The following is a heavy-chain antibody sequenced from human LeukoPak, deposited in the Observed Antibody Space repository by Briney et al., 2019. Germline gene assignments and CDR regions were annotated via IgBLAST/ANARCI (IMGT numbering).Heavy chain of an antibody. Sequence: TSETLSLTCTVSGGSISSGGYYWSWIRQHPGKGLEWIGYIYYSGSTYYNPPLKSRVTISVDTSKNQFSLKLSSVTAADTAVYYCARILVRGVIIGEGNWFDPRGQGTLVTVSS. J-gene: IGHJ5*02. CDR3: ARILVRGVIIGEGNWFDP. CDR2: IYYSGST. D-gene: IGHD3-10*01. CDR1: GGSISSGGYY. V-gene: IGHV4-31*03.